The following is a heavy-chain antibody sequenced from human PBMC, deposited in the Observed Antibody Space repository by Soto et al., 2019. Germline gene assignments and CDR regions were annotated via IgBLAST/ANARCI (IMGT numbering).Heavy chain of an antibody. CDR3: AKRSVDIVARTHSYFDY. D-gene: IGHD5-12*01. CDR1: GFSFSGSD. V-gene: IGHV3-73*01. Sequence: PGGSLRLSCAGYGFSFSGSDIHWVRQASGKGLEWVGRVRSKGAYYATAYDVSVKGRFTISRDDSKSMAYLQMNSLRTEDTAVYYCAKRSVDIVARTHSYFDYWGQGTLVTVSS. CDR2: VRSKGAYYAT. J-gene: IGHJ4*02.